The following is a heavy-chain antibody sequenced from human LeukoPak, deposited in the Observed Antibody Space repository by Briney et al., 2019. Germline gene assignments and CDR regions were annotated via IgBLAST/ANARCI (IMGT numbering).Heavy chain of an antibody. V-gene: IGHV1-69*05. CDR2: IIPIFGTA. D-gene: IGHD2-2*01. J-gene: IGHJ4*02. CDR1: GGTFSSYA. CDR3: AAIIVPAAAY. Sequence: GASVKVSCKASGGTFSSYAISWVRQAPGQGLEWMGGIIPIFGTANYAQKFQGRVTITTDESTSTAYMELSSLRSEDTAVYYCAAIIVPAAAYWGQGTLVTVFS.